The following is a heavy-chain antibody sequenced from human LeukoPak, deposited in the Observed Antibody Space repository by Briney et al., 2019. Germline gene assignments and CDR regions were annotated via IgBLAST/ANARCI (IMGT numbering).Heavy chain of an antibody. V-gene: IGHV5-51*01. CDR1: GYSFTSYW. J-gene: IGHJ4*02. Sequence: PGESLKISCKASGYSFTSYWIGWVRQMPGKGLEWMGIIDPSDSETRYTPSFQGQVTISADKSLSTAYLQWNSLKASDTAMYYCARQTAMGRSGDYWSQGTLLTVSS. D-gene: IGHD5-18*01. CDR2: IDPSDSET. CDR3: ARQTAMGRSGDY.